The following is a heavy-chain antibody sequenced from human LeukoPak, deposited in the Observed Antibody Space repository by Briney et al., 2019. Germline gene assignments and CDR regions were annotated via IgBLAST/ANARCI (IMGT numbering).Heavy chain of an antibody. CDR3: TKRVKYGGTWDHFAD. V-gene: IGHV3-23*01. Sequence: GRSLRLSCAASGFTFSDYSMNWVRQAPGKGLEWVSTVNADGGNTYYADSVKGRFTISRDNSKSTLILQMNSLRVEDTALYYCTKRVKYGGTWDHFADWGQGTLVTVSS. CDR1: GFTFSDYS. J-gene: IGHJ4*02. CDR2: VNADGGNT. D-gene: IGHD1-26*01.